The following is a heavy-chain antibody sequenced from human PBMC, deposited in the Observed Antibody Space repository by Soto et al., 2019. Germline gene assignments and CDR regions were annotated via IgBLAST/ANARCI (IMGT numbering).Heavy chain of an antibody. CDR2: TYYRSKWYN. V-gene: IGHV6-1*01. CDR1: GDSVSSNSAA. CDR3: ARGVDIAARPPRYYYYYYYGMDV. D-gene: IGHD6-6*01. Sequence: PSQTLSLTCAISGDSVSSNSAAWNWIRQSPSRGLEWLGRTYYRSKWYNDYAVSVKSRITINPDTSKNQFSLQLNSVTPEDTAVYYCARGVDIAARPPRYYYYYYYGMDVWGQGTTVTVSS. J-gene: IGHJ6*02.